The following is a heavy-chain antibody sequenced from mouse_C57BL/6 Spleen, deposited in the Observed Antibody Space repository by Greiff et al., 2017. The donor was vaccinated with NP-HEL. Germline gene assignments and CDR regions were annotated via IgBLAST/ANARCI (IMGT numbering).Heavy chain of an antibody. CDR2: IDPSDSYT. CDR1: GYTFTSYW. D-gene: IGHD3-2*02. J-gene: IGHJ2*01. CDR3: AREGNSGYFDY. Sequence: VQLQQPGAELVRPGTSVKLSCKASGYTFTSYWMHWVKQRPGQGLEWIGVIDPSDSYTNYNQKFQGKATLTVNTSSSTAYMQLSSLTSEDSAVYYCAREGNSGYFDYWGQGTTLTVSS. V-gene: IGHV1-59*01.